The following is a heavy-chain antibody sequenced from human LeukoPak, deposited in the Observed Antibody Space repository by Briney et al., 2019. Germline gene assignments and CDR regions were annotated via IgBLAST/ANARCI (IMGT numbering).Heavy chain of an antibody. CDR2: ISSSHSTI. CDR1: GFTFSSYA. Sequence: PGGSLRLSCAASGFTFSSYAMSWIRQAPGKGLEWLSYISSSHSTIYYADSVKGRFTISRDNAKNSLYLQMNSLRAEDTAVYYCAIRGYSYGPDAFDIWGQGTMVTVSS. CDR3: AIRGYSYGPDAFDI. V-gene: IGHV3-48*04. J-gene: IGHJ3*02. D-gene: IGHD5-18*01.